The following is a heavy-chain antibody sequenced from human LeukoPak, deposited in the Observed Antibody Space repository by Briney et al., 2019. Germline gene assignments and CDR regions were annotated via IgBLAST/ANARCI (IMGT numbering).Heavy chain of an antibody. V-gene: IGHV3-21*01. J-gene: IGHJ6*03. CDR2: ITSSGTYT. Sequence: GGSLRLSCAASGFTFSTYNMNWVRQAPGKAMEWVSSITSSGTYTFYADSVKGRFTISRDNAKNSLYLQMDSLGPEDTAVYYCARDPYSGNYGTYYYYYMDVWGKGTTVTISS. CDR1: GFTFSTYN. D-gene: IGHD1-26*01. CDR3: ARDPYSGNYGTYYYYYMDV.